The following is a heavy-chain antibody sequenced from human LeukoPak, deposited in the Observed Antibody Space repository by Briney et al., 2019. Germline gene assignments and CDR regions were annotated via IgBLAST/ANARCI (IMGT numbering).Heavy chain of an antibody. J-gene: IGHJ4*02. CDR2: INPNSGGT. CDR3: ARGSYYGSGSIPY. CDR1: GYTFTSYG. D-gene: IGHD3-10*01. Sequence: ASVKVSCKASGYTFTSYGISWVRQAPGQGLEWMGWINPNSGGTNYAQKFQGRVTMTRDTSISTAYMELSRLRSDDTAVYYCARGSYYGSGSIPYWGQGTLVTVSS. V-gene: IGHV1-2*02.